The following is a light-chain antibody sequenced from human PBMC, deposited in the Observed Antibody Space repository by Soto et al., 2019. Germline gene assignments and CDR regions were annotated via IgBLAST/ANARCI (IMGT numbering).Light chain of an antibody. CDR1: HDVSVS. Sequence: VLTQSADTLSLSPGEGATLSCRASHDVSVSLVWYRQRPGQSPRLLIHDASNRATGISARFSGSGSGTDFTLTISSLEPEDFAVYYCQQRSNWPPITFGQGTRLEIK. V-gene: IGKV3-11*01. CDR3: QQRSNWPPIT. CDR2: DAS. J-gene: IGKJ5*01.